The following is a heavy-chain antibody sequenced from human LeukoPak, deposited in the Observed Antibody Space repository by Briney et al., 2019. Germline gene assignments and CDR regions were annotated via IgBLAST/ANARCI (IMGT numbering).Heavy chain of an antibody. CDR1: GYTFTGYY. Sequence: GASVKVSCKASGYTFTGYYMHWVRQAPGQGLEWMGWINPNSGGTNYAQKFQGRVTMTRDTSISTAYMELSRLRSDDTAVYYCARSKARYYDSSGYPLKEEDAFDIWGQGTMVTVSS. D-gene: IGHD3-22*01. CDR3: ARSKARYYDSSGYPLKEEDAFDI. J-gene: IGHJ3*02. CDR2: INPNSGGT. V-gene: IGHV1-2*02.